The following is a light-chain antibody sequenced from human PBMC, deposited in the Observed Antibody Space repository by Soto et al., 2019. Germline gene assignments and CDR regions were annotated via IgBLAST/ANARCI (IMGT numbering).Light chain of an antibody. CDR3: SSYAGSNNWV. CDR1: SSDVGGYNY. Sequence: QSALTQPPSASGSPGQSVTFSCTGTSSDVGGYNYVSWYQQHPGRAPKLIIYEVTKRPSGVPDRFSGSKFGNTASLTVSGLQAEDEADYYCSSYAGSNNWVFGGGTKLTVL. J-gene: IGLJ3*02. V-gene: IGLV2-8*01. CDR2: EVT.